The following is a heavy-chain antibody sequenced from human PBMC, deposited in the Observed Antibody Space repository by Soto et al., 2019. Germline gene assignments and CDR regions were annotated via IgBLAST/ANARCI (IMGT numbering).Heavy chain of an antibody. CDR2: ISYDGSNK. Sequence: GGSLRLSCAASGFTFSSYAMHWVRQAPGKGLEWVAVISYDGSNKYYADSVRGRFTISRDNSKNTLYLQMNSLRAEDTAVYYCARDNILIAAAGYLAYWAQGTLVTV. D-gene: IGHD6-13*01. CDR1: GFTFSSYA. J-gene: IGHJ4*02. V-gene: IGHV3-30-3*01. CDR3: ARDNILIAAAGYLAY.